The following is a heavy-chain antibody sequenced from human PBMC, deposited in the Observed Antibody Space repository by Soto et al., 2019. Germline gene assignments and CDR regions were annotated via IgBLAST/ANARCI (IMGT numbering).Heavy chain of an antibody. CDR3: ARPRSGSRGFDY. CDR1: GVSISSSSYY. J-gene: IGHJ4*02. Sequence: SETLSLTCTVSGVSISSSSYYWGWIRQPPGKGLEWIGSIYYSGSTYYNPSLKSRVTISVDTSKNQFSLKLSSVTAADTAVYYCARPRSGSRGFDYWGQGTLVTVSS. V-gene: IGHV4-39*01. CDR2: IYYSGST. D-gene: IGHD3-10*01.